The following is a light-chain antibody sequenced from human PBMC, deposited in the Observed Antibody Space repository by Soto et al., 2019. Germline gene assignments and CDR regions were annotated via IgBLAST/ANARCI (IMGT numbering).Light chain of an antibody. CDR3: QQYNSFSPYT. J-gene: IGKJ2*01. V-gene: IGKV1-5*03. CDR2: KAS. CDR1: QSISSW. Sequence: DIQMTQSPSTLSASVGDRVTITCRARQSISSWLAWYQQKPGQAPKLLIYKASSLESGVPSRFSGSGSGTEFTLTISSLQPDDFATYYCQQYNSFSPYTFGQGTKLEIK.